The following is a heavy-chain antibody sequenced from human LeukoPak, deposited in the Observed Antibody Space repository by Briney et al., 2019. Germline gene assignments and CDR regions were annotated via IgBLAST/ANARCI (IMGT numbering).Heavy chain of an antibody. Sequence: SETLSLTCTVSGGSISTFYWTWIRQPAGKALEWIGRINNSGSTNYNPSLRSRVSMSVDRSKNQFSVTLSSVTAADTAVYFCARRSDSGSDDGEDYFDYWGQGTLVTVSS. CDR2: INNSGST. D-gene: IGHD1-26*01. J-gene: IGHJ4*02. V-gene: IGHV4-4*07. CDR1: GGSISTFY. CDR3: ARRSDSGSDDGEDYFDY.